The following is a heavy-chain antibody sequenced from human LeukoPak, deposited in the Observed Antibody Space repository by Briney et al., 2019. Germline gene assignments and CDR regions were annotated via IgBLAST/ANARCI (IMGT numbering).Heavy chain of an antibody. Sequence: GGSLRLSCAASGFTFSSYSMNWVRQAPGKGLEWVSAISGSGGSTYYADSVKGRFTISRDNSKNTLYLQMNSLRAEDTAVYYCARDYLRSRITMIVVVITPTYWGQGTLVTVSS. J-gene: IGHJ4*02. CDR1: GFTFSSYS. V-gene: IGHV3-23*01. CDR2: ISGSGGST. D-gene: IGHD3-22*01. CDR3: ARDYLRSRITMIVVVITPTY.